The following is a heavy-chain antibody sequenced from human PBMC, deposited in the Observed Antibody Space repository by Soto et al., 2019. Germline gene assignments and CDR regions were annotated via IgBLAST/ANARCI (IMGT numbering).Heavy chain of an antibody. CDR3: ARQFDYDSSGYYYAY. V-gene: IGHV1-69*13. CDR1: GGTFNRNT. D-gene: IGHD3-22*01. CDR2: IIPIFGTA. J-gene: IGHJ4*02. Sequence: SVKVSCKASGGTFNRNTISWVRQAPGQGLEWMGGIIPIFGTANYAQKFQGRVTITADESTNTAYMELSRLRSEDTAVYYCARQFDYDSSGYYYAYWGQGTLVTVSS.